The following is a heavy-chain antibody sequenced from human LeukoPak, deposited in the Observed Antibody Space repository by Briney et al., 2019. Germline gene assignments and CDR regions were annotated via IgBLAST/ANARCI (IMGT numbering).Heavy chain of an antibody. D-gene: IGHD1-1*01. CDR1: GFSFSNYA. J-gene: IGHJ6*02. V-gene: IGHV3-74*01. Sequence: GGSLRLSCAASGFSFSNYAMNWVRQAPGKGLVWVSRINNDGSSASYVDSVKGRFTISRDNAKNTLFLQMNSLRAEDTAVYYCARRGTGHGMDVWGQGTTVTVSS. CDR2: INNDGSSA. CDR3: ARRGTGHGMDV.